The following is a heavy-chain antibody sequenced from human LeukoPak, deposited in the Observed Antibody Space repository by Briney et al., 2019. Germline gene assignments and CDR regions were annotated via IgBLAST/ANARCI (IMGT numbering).Heavy chain of an antibody. Sequence: ASVKVSCKASGYTFTDYYMHWVRQAPGQGPEWMGWIDPNTGGTNYAQKFQDRVTMTGDTSISTAYMELNRLRSDDTAVYYCARVVAGVGAAFDYWGQGTLVTVSS. CDR1: GYTFTDYY. CDR2: IDPNTGGT. V-gene: IGHV1-2*02. D-gene: IGHD6-13*01. J-gene: IGHJ4*02. CDR3: ARVVAGVGAAFDY.